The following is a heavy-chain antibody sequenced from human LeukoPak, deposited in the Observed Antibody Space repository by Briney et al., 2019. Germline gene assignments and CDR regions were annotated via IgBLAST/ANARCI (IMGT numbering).Heavy chain of an antibody. V-gene: IGHV4-59*12. Sequence: SETLSLTCTVSGGSISSYYWSWIRQPPGKGLEWIGYIYYSGSTNYNPSLKSRVTISVDTSKNQFSLKLSSVTAADTAVYYCATSDTAEAELGYWGQGTLVTVSS. CDR2: IYYSGST. D-gene: IGHD5-18*01. CDR1: GGSISSYY. CDR3: ATSDTAEAELGY. J-gene: IGHJ4*02.